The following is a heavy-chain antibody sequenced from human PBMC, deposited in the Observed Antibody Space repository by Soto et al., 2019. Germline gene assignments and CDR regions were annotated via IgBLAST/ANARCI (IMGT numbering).Heavy chain of an antibody. CDR3: AKKGGNMGDQGWYFDL. D-gene: IGHD2-21*02. J-gene: IGHJ2*01. CDR2: ISGTGNNI. Sequence: EVQLLESGGRVVQPGGSLRLSCAASGFIFNNYAMTWVRQAPGKGLEWVSAISGTGNNIYYAGSVKGRFTISRDISNNPVFLQMDSLRAEDTAVYYCAKKGGNMGDQGWYFDLWGRGTLVTVSS. CDR1: GFIFNNYA. V-gene: IGHV3-23*01.